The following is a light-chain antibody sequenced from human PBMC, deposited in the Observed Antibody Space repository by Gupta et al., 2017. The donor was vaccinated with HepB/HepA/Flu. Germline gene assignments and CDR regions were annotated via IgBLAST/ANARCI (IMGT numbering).Light chain of an antibody. J-gene: IGLJ2*01. CDR1: TANIGNNY. CDR3: AAWDDNLSGWL. CDR2: SSD. V-gene: IGLV1-47*02. Sequence: SVLSQSPSASASPGQRVTLSCSGGTANIGNNYVNWYQHLQGTAPKLLIYSSDQRPSGVPDRFSGSKSGTSASLAISGLRSEDEADYYCAAWDDNLSGWLFGGGTKLTVL.